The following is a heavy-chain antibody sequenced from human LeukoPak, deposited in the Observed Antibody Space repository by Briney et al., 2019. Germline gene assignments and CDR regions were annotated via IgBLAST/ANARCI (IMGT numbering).Heavy chain of an antibody. V-gene: IGHV3-30-3*01. CDR2: ISYDGSNK. J-gene: IGHJ4*02. Sequence: PGGSLRLSCAASGFTFSSYAMHWVRQAPGKGLEWVAVISYDGSNKYYADSVKGRFTISRDNSKNTLYLQMNSLRAEDTAVYYCARPETYGVVVPAAIPFDYWGQGTLVTVSS. CDR3: ARPETYGVVVPAAIPFDY. D-gene: IGHD2-2*02. CDR1: GFTFSSYA.